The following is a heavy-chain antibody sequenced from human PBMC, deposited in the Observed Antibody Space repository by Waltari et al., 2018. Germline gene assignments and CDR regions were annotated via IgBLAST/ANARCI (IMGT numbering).Heavy chain of an antibody. D-gene: IGHD6-6*01. Sequence: QITLKESGPTLVKPTQTLTLTCTFSGFSLSTSGVGVGWIRQPPGKALEWLALIYWNDDKRYSPSLKSRLTITKDTSKNQVVLTMTNMDPVDTATYYCAHPARQLVGEYYFDYWGQGTLVIVSS. CDR1: GFSLSTSGVG. J-gene: IGHJ4*02. CDR2: IYWNDDK. CDR3: AHPARQLVGEYYFDY. V-gene: IGHV2-5*01.